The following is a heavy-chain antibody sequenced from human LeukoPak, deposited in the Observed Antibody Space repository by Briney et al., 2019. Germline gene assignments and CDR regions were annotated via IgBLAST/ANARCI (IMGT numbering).Heavy chain of an antibody. J-gene: IGHJ4*02. CDR1: GFPFRKYA. Sequence: PGGSLRLSCEASGFPFRKYAMTWARQAPGKGLEWVSRINSDGYSIHYADSVKGRFTISRDNAKNTLYLQMNSLGAEDTAVYYCAREGFGSRGSDYWGQGTLVTVSS. V-gene: IGHV3-74*01. CDR3: AREGFGSRGSDY. CDR2: INSDGYSI. D-gene: IGHD1-26*01.